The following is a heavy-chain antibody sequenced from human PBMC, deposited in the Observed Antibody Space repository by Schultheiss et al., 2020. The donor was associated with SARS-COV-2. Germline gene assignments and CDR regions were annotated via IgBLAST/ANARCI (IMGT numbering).Heavy chain of an antibody. CDR3: ARGVGDY. D-gene: IGHD5/OR15-5a*01. J-gene: IGHJ4*02. CDR2: INSNGGST. V-gene: IGHV3-64*04. Sequence: GGSLRLSCSASGFTFSSYAMDWVRQAPGKGLEYVSTINSNGGSTYYADSVKGRFTISRDNAKNSLSLQMNSLRDEDTAVYYCARGVGDYWGQGALVTVSS. CDR1: GFTFSSYA.